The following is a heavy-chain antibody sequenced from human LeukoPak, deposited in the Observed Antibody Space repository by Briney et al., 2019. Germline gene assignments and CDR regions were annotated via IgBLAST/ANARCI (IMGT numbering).Heavy chain of an antibody. D-gene: IGHD6-19*01. CDR3: VRGTSDWAGIDY. J-gene: IGHJ4*02. CDR1: GFTFSSYS. V-gene: IGHV3-21*01. CDR2: ISSSSSYI. Sequence: GGSLRLSCAASGFTFSSYSMSWVRQAPGKGLEWVSSISSSSSYIYYADSVKGRFTISRDNAKNSLYLQMNSLRADDTAVYYCVRGTSDWAGIDYWGQGTLVSVSS.